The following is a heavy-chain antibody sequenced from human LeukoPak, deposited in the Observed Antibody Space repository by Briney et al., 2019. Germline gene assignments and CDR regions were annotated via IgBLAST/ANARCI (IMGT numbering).Heavy chain of an antibody. CDR1: GGSISSGRYY. Sequence: SETLSLTCTISGGSISSGRYYRSWIRQPAGKGLEWIGRIYTSGSTNYNPSLKSRVTISVDTSRNQFSLRLSSVTAADTAVYYCAREGYGGNSAWDAFDIWGQGTMVTVSS. CDR2: IYTSGST. CDR3: AREGYGGNSAWDAFDI. J-gene: IGHJ3*02. V-gene: IGHV4-61*02. D-gene: IGHD4-23*01.